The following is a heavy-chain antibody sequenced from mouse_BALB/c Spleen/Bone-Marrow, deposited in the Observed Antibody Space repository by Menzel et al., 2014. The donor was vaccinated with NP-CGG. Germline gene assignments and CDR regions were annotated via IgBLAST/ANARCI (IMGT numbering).Heavy chain of an antibody. J-gene: IGHJ4*01. CDR3: ARDDYYAMDY. V-gene: IGHV7-3*02. CDR1: GFTFTDYY. Sequence: EVKVVESGGGLVQPGGSLRLSCATSGFTFTDYYMSWARQPPGKALEWLGFIRNKANGYTTEYSASVKGRFTISRDNSQSILYLQMNTLRAEDSATYYCARDDYYAMDYWGQGTSVTVSS. CDR2: IRNKANGYTT.